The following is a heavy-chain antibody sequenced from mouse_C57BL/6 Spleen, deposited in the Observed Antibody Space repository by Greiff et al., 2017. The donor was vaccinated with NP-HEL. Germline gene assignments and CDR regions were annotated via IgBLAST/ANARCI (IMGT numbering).Heavy chain of an antibody. CDR3: ARPLYSNYAMDY. CDR1: GYSITSGYY. CDR2: ISYDGSN. Sequence: ESGPGLVKPSQSLSLTCSVTGYSITSGYYWNWIRQFPGNKLEWMGYISYDGSNNYNPSLKNRISITRDTSKNQSFLKLNSVTTEDTATYYCARPLYSNYAMDYWGQGTSVTVSS. V-gene: IGHV3-6*01. J-gene: IGHJ4*01. D-gene: IGHD2-5*01.